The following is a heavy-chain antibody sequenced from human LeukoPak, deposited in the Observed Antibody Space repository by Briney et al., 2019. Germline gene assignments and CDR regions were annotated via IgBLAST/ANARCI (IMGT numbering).Heavy chain of an antibody. CDR1: GDSVSRSDSY. Sequence: PSETLSLTCSVSGDSVSRSDSYWDWIRQPPGKGLEWIGTIYYSGRTYYSPSLKSRVTMSVDPSNNQFFLNLRSVTAADTAVYYCARRRYYDGSGYLEWGQGTLLSVSS. J-gene: IGHJ1*01. D-gene: IGHD3-22*01. CDR3: ARRRYYDGSGYLE. CDR2: IYYSGRT. V-gene: IGHV4-39*01.